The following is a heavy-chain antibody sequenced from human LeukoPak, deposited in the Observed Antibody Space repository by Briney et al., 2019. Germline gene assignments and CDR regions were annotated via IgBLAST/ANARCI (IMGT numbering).Heavy chain of an antibody. V-gene: IGHV4-59*01. CDR3: VSSSSPSNFDY. CDR1: GGSISSYY. CDR2: IYYSGST. D-gene: IGHD6-6*01. Sequence: SETLSLTCTVSGGSISSYYWSWIRQPPGKGLEWIGYIYYSGSTNYNPSLKSRVTISVDTSKNQFSLKLSPVTAADTAVYYCVSSSSPSNFDYWGQGTLVTVSS. J-gene: IGHJ4*02.